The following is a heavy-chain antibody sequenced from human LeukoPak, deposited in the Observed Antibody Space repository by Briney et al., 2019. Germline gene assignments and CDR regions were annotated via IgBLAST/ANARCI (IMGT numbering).Heavy chain of an antibody. Sequence: SETLSLTCAVYGESFSGYYWSWIRQPPGKGLERIGEINHSGSTNYNPSLKSRVTISVDTSKNQFSLKLSSVTAADTAVYYCARQSRGYGYYYYGMDVWGQGTTVTVSS. CDR2: INHSGST. CDR3: ARQSRGYGYYYYGMDV. D-gene: IGHD5-18*01. V-gene: IGHV4-34*01. J-gene: IGHJ6*02. CDR1: GESFSGYY.